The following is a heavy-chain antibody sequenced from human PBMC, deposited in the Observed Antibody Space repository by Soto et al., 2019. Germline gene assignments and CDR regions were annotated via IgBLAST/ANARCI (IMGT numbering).Heavy chain of an antibody. Sequence: SETLSLTCTVSGGSISSYYWSWIRQPPGKGLEWIGYIYYSGSTNYNPSLKSRVTTSVDTSKNQFSLKLSSVTAADTAVYYCARAVDDYSDYRYFDYWGQGTLVTVS. CDR1: GGSISSYY. CDR3: ARAVDDYSDYRYFDY. CDR2: IYYSGST. J-gene: IGHJ4*02. V-gene: IGHV4-59*01. D-gene: IGHD4-17*01.